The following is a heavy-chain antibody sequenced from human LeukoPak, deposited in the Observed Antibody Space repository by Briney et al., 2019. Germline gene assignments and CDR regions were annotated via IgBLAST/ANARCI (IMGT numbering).Heavy chain of an antibody. D-gene: IGHD3-10*01. J-gene: IGHJ4*02. CDR2: IYRSGTT. CDR1: GGSFSGYY. V-gene: IGHV4-34*01. CDR3: ARGKPLWFGESDYFDY. Sequence: SETLCLTCAAYGGSFSGYYWSWIRQPPGKGLQWLGSIYRSGTTFYDPSLKSRVSISVDLSNNHFSRKLTSVTAADTAVYYCARGKPLWFGESDYFDYWGQGTPVTVSA.